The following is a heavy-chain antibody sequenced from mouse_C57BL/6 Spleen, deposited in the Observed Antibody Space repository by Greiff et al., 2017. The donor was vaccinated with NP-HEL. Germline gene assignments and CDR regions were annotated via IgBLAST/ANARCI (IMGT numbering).Heavy chain of an antibody. J-gene: IGHJ2*01. Sequence: SGPELVKPGASVKIPCKASGYTFTDYNMDWVKQSHGKSLEWIGDINPNNGGTIYNQKFKGKATLTVDKSSSTAYMELRSLTSEDTAVYYCARGDDGYFYFDYWGQGTTLTVSS. CDR1: GYTFTDYN. D-gene: IGHD2-3*01. CDR2: INPNNGGT. CDR3: ARGDDGYFYFDY. V-gene: IGHV1-18*01.